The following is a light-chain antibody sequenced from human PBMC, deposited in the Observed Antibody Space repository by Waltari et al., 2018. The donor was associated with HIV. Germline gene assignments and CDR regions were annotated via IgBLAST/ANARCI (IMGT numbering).Light chain of an antibody. CDR1: SSNIGHNY. Sequence: QSVLTQPPSVSAAPGQKVTMSCSGSSSNIGHNYVSRYQQFPGTAPKLLIYENNKRPSGIPDRFSGSKSGTSATLGITGLQTGDEADYYCGTWDSSLSGGVFGGGTKLTVL. V-gene: IGLV1-51*02. J-gene: IGLJ3*02. CDR2: ENN. CDR3: GTWDSSLSGGV.